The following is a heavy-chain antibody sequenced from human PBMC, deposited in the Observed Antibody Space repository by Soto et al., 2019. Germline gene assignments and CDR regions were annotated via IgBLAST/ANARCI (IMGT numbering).Heavy chain of an antibody. D-gene: IGHD4-17*01. J-gene: IGHJ5*02. CDR1: GGSFSGYY. CDR3: ARGRPTTVTTLNWFDP. V-gene: IGHV4-34*01. Sequence: SETLYLTCAVYGGSFSGYYWSWIRQPPGKGLEWIGEINHSGSTNYNPSLKSRVTISVDTSKNQFSLKLSSVTAADTAVYYCARGRPTTVTTLNWFDPWGQGTLVTVSS. CDR2: INHSGST.